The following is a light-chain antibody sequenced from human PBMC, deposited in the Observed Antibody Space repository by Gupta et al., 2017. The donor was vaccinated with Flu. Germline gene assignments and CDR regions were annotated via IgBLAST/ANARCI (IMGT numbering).Light chain of an antibody. Sequence: QSALPQPAPFSGSPGKSITISCTGTSSDVGTYNLVSWYQQHPGKAPKLMIYEDTKRPSGVSFRFSGSKSGNTASLTISGLQAEDEADYYCCSYAGGGTYVFGTETKVTVL. CDR2: EDT. CDR3: CSYAGGGTYV. CDR1: SSDVGTYNL. V-gene: IGLV2-23*01. J-gene: IGLJ1*01.